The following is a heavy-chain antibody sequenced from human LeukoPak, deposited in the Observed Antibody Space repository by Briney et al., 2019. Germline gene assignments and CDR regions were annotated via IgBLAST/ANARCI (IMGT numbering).Heavy chain of an antibody. CDR2: INPNDGDT. J-gene: IGHJ4*02. CDR1: GYTFTDYY. D-gene: IGHD2-2*01. V-gene: IGHV1-2*02. Sequence: GASVKVSCTASGYTFTDYYMHWVRQAPGQGFEWMGWINPNDGDTNYAQKFQGRVTMTRDTSISTAHMEVSRLLSDDTAGDYCAGANFLYCSSSTCLFDYWGQGTLVTVSS. CDR3: AGANFLYCSSSTCLFDY.